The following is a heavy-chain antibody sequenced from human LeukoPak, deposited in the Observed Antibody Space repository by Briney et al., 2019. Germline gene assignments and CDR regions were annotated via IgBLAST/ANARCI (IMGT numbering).Heavy chain of an antibody. CDR3: AREIRGSGSYYIPGY. CDR2: IIPIFGTA. Sequence: SVKVSCNASGGTFSSYAISWVRQAPGQGLEWMGGIIPIFGTANYAQKFQGRVTITMDESTSTAYMELSSLRSEDTAVYYCAREIRGSGSYYIPGYWGQGILVTVSS. CDR1: GGTFSSYA. V-gene: IGHV1-69*05. J-gene: IGHJ4*02. D-gene: IGHD3-10*01.